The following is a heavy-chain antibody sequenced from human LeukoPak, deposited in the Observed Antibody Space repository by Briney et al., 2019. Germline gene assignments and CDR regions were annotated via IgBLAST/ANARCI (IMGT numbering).Heavy chain of an antibody. Sequence: GSLRLSCAASGFTFSSYAMNWVRQAPGKGLEWVSIISGSGGSTYYADSVKGRFTISRDNSKNTLYLQMNSLRAEDTAIYYCAKDQSYGFDYWGQGTLVTVSS. D-gene: IGHD5-18*01. CDR3: AKDQSYGFDY. J-gene: IGHJ4*02. CDR1: GFTFSSYA. CDR2: ISGSGGST. V-gene: IGHV3-23*01.